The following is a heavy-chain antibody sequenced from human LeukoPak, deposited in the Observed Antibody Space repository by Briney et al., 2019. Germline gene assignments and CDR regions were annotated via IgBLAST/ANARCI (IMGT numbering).Heavy chain of an antibody. CDR1: GGSISSNNW. V-gene: IGHV4-4*02. CDR3: ARGLQQLVQDYYYYYGTDV. J-gene: IGHJ6*04. D-gene: IGHD6-13*01. Sequence: PSGTLSLTCAVSGGSISSNNWWSWVRQPPGKGLEWIGEIYHSGSTNYNPSLKSRVTISVDKSKNQFSLKLSSVTAADTAVYYCARGLQQLVQDYYYYYGTDVWGKGTTVTVSS. CDR2: IYHSGST.